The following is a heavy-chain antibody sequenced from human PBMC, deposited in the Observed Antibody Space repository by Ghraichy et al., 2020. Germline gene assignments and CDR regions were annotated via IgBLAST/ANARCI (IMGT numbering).Heavy chain of an antibody. CDR2: INHSEGT. CDR3: ARATITDGMDV. Sequence: ETLSLTCAVYGGSFSGYYWTWIRQPPGKGLEWIGEINHSEGTNHNPSLKRRVTISIATSKNQFSLRLDYVTAADTAIYYCARATITDGMDVWGQGTTVTVSS. D-gene: IGHD5-12*01. CDR1: GGSFSGYY. J-gene: IGHJ6*02. V-gene: IGHV4-34*01.